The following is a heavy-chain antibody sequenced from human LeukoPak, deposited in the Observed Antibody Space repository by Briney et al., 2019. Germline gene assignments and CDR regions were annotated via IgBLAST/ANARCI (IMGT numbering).Heavy chain of an antibody. J-gene: IGHJ4*02. CDR2: IWYDGSNK. D-gene: IGHD3-22*01. CDR3: AKDGSSGDYYYFDY. V-gene: IGHV3-33*06. Sequence: PGGSLRLSCAASGFTFSSYGMHWVRQAPGKGLEWVAVIWYDGSNKYYADSVKGRFTISRDNSKNTLYLQMNSLRAEDTAVYYCAKDGSSGDYYYFDYWGQGSLVTVSS. CDR1: GFTFSSYG.